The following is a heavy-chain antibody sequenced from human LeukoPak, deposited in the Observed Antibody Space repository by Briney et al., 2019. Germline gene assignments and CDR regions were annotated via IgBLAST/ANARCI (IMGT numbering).Heavy chain of an antibody. CDR3: ARAGYYDYVWGSYRYGGFDY. D-gene: IGHD3-16*02. Sequence: PGGSLRLSCAASGFTFSSYAMSWIRQAPGKGLEWVSYISSSGSTIYYADSVKGRFTISRDNAKNSLYLQMNSLRAEDTAVYYCARAGYYDYVWGSYRYGGFDYWGQGTLVTVSS. J-gene: IGHJ4*02. V-gene: IGHV3-11*01. CDR2: ISSSGSTI. CDR1: GFTFSSYA.